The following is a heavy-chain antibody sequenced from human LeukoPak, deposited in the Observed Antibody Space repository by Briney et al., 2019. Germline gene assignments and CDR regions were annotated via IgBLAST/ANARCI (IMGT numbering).Heavy chain of an antibody. CDR3: ARAGSASLSSNWFDP. D-gene: IGHD2-2*01. CDR2: ISGSGGST. CDR1: GFTFSSYA. Sequence: GGSLRLSCAASGFTFSSYAMSWVRQAPGKGLEWVSAISGSGGSTYYADSVKGRFTISRDNAKNSPYLQMNSLRAEDTAVYYCARAGSASLSSNWFDPWGQGTLVTVSS. J-gene: IGHJ5*02. V-gene: IGHV3-23*01.